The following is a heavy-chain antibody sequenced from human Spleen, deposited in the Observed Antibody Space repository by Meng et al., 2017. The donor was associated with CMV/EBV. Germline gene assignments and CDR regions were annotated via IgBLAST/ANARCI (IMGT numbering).Heavy chain of an antibody. CDR3: AKDVYSSSWYGGYYYYGMDV. V-gene: IGHV3-9*01. CDR1: GFTFDDYA. D-gene: IGHD6-13*01. J-gene: IGHJ6*02. Sequence: SLKISCAASGFTFDDYAMHWVRQAPGKGLEWVSGISWNSGSIGYADSVKGRFTISRDNAKNSLYLQMNSLRAEDTALYYCAKDVYSSSWYGGYYYYGMDVWGQGTTVTVSS. CDR2: ISWNSGSI.